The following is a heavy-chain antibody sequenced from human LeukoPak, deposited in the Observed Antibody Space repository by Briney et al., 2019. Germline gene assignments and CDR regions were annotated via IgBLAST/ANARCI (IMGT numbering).Heavy chain of an antibody. CDR1: GFTFSSYG. CDR2: IKQDGSEK. V-gene: IGHV3-7*01. CDR3: ARGYLRLRLGELSSFDY. J-gene: IGHJ4*02. D-gene: IGHD3-16*02. Sequence: PGGSLRLSCAASGFTFSSYGMHWVRQAPGKGLEWVANIKQDGSEKYYVDSVKGRFTISRDNAKNSLYLQMNSLRAEDTAVYYCARGYLRLRLGELSSFDYWGQGTLVTVSS.